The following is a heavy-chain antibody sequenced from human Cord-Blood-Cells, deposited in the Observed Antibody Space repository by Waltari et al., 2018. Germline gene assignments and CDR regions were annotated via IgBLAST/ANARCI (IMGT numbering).Heavy chain of an antibody. D-gene: IGHD1-1*01. V-gene: IGHV1-69*10. CDR1: GGTFSSYA. Sequence: QVQLVQSGAEVKKPGSSVKVSCKASGGTFSSYAISWVRQAPGQGLEWMGGISPILGIANYAQKFQGRVTITADKSTSTAYMELSSLRSEDTAVYYCARARYNWNDGFDYWGQGTLVTVSS. CDR2: ISPILGIA. J-gene: IGHJ4*02. CDR3: ARARYNWNDGFDY.